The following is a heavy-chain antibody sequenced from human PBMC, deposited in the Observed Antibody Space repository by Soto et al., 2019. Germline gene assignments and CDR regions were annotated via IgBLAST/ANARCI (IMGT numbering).Heavy chain of an antibody. D-gene: IGHD5-18*01. V-gene: IGHV3-30*18. J-gene: IGHJ5*02. CDR3: TKAGGIQLTPFDP. CDR1: GFTFSRSG. CDR2: ISYDGSNK. Sequence: PGGSLRLSCAAPGFTFSRSGMHWVRQAPGKGLEWVAVISYDGSNKYYADSVKGRFTIARDNSKNTLYLQMNSLRTEDTAVYYCTKAGGIQLTPFDPWGQGTLVSVSS.